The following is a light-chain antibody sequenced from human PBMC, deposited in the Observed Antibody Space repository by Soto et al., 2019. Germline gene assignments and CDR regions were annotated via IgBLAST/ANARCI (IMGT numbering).Light chain of an antibody. CDR3: QQSYSIPWT. CDR1: QSISSY. CDR2: AAS. V-gene: IGKV1-39*01. Sequence: DIQMTQSPSSLSASVGDRVTITCRASQSISSYLNWYQQKPGKAPKLLIYAASSLQSGVPSRFSGSGSGTDFTLTISSLQPEDFATYYCQQSYSIPWTFGQGTKVEIE. J-gene: IGKJ1*01.